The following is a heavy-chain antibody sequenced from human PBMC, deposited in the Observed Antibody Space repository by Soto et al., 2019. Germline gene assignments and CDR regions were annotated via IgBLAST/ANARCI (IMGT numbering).Heavy chain of an antibody. CDR3: ARDLSLDGDNGPGYYYYYYGMDV. CDR1: GFTFSSYG. CDR2: IWYDGSNK. J-gene: IGHJ6*02. D-gene: IGHD4-17*01. Sequence: PGGSLRLSCAASGFTFSSYGMHWVRQAPGKGLEWVAVIWYDGSNKYYADSVKGRFTISRDNSKNTLYLQMNSLRAEDTAVYYCARDLSLDGDNGPGYYYYYYGMDVWGQGTTVTVSS. V-gene: IGHV3-33*01.